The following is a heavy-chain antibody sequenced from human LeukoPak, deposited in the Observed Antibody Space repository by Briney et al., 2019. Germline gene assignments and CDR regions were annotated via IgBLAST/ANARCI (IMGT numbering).Heavy chain of an antibody. J-gene: IGHJ5*02. CDR1: GFTFSSYS. CDR2: ISSSSSYI. CDR3: VRGADYGNYGGFDP. Sequence: GGSLGLSCAASGFTFSSYSMNWVRQAPGKGLEWVSSISSSSSYIYYADSVKGRFTISRDNAKNSLYLQMNSLRAEDTAVYYCVRGADYGNYGGFDPWGQGTLVTVSS. V-gene: IGHV3-21*01. D-gene: IGHD4-11*01.